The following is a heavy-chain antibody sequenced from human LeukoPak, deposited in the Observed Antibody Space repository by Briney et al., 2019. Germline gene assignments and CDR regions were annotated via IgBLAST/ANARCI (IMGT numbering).Heavy chain of an antibody. CDR1: GFTFSSYW. V-gene: IGHV3-7*01. D-gene: IGHD3-22*01. J-gene: IGHJ4*02. Sequence: GGSLRLSCAASGFTFSSYWMSWVRQAPGKGLEWVANIKQDGSEKYYVDSVKGRFTISRDNAKNSLSLQMNSLRAEDTAVYYCARGGNTDFSDSSGSNGDYWGQGTLVTVSS. CDR3: ARGGNTDFSDSSGSNGDY. CDR2: IKQDGSEK.